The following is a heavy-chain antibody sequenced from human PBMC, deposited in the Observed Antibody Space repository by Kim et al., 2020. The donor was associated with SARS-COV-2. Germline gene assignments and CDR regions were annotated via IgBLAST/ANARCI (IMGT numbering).Heavy chain of an antibody. CDR2: IYYSGST. CDR3: AREGARTGTTV. V-gene: IGHV4-59*13. J-gene: IGHJ4*02. D-gene: IGHD1-1*01. CDR1: GGSISSYY. Sequence: SETLSLTCTVSGGSISSYYWSWIRQPPGKGLEWIGYIYYSGSTNYNPSLKSRVTISVDTSKNQFSLKLSSVTAADTAVYYCAREGARTGTTVWGQGTLVTVSS.